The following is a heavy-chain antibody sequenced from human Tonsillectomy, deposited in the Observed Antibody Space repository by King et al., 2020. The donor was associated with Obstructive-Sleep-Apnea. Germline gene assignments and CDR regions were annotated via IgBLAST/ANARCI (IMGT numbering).Heavy chain of an antibody. V-gene: IGHV3-9*01. CDR2: INWNSDAI. J-gene: IGHJ4*02. CDR1: GFTFDDYA. D-gene: IGHD5-12*01. CDR3: SKGRSVGSGSDLDY. Sequence: VQLVESGGGLVQPGRSLRLSCEASGFTFDDYAVHWVRQAPGKGLEWVSGINWNSDAIYYADSVKGRFTISRDNANKSVYLQMNSLRIEDTALYYCSKGRSVGSGSDLDYWGQGTLVTVSS.